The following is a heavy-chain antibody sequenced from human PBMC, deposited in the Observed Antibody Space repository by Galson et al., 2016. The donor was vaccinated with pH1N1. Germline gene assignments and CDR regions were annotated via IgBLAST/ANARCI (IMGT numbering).Heavy chain of an antibody. CDR1: GHTLTDLS. V-gene: IGHV1-24*01. D-gene: IGHD6-13*01. J-gene: IGHJ2*01. CDR2: FYPEDGET. Sequence: SVKVSCKVSGHTLTDLSIHWVRRAPGKGLEWMGGFYPEDGETLYTQRLPQRFQGRLAVTEDTSTDTAYLGLSSLRPEDTAIYYCAKLSSTSGWYNGWYFDLWGLGTLVTVSS. CDR3: AKLSSTSGWYNGWYFDL.